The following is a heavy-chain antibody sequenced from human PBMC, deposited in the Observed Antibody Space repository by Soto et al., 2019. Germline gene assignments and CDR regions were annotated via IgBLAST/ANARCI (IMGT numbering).Heavy chain of an antibody. CDR1: GFSLSNYGVG. V-gene: IGHV2-5*02. CDR3: AHRRGAYDFDF. D-gene: IGHD1-26*01. Sequence: QITLKESGHTLVKPRQPLTLTCTFSGFSLSNYGVGVGWIRQPQGKALEWLALIYWDGEKRYSPSLKSRLTITKDTSKTQVVLTMTNMDPVDTPTYDSAHRRGAYDFDFWGLGTLVTVSS. CDR2: IYWDGEK. J-gene: IGHJ4*02.